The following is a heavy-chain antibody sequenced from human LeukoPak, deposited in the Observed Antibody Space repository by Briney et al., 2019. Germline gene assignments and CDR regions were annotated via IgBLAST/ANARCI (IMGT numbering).Heavy chain of an antibody. J-gene: IGHJ4*02. CDR3: AKDRGFRYSWNYVPWYFNY. V-gene: IGHV3-30*02. D-gene: IGHD1-26*01. CDR2: IRYDGSDK. CDR1: GFTFSNYG. Sequence: GGSLRLSCAASGFTFSNYGMHWVRQSPGKGLEWVAFIRYDGSDKYYADSVKGRFTISRDNSKNTLYLQMNSLRDEDMAVYYCAKDRGFRYSWNYVPWYFNYWGQGTLVTVSS.